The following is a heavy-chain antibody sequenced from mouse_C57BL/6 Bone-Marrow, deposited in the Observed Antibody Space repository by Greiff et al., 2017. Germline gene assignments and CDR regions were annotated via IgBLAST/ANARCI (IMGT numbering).Heavy chain of an antibody. CDR2: IRNKANNHAT. J-gene: IGHJ4*01. Sequence: EVQLQESGGGLVQPGGSMKLSCAASGFTFSDAWMDWVRQSPEKGLEWVAEIRNKANNHATYYAESVQGRFTISGVDSKSIVYLQMNSLRAEDTGIYYCTRRGYYDYDVGAMDYWGQGTSVTVSS. CDR3: TRRGYYDYDVGAMDY. CDR1: GFTFSDAW. D-gene: IGHD2-4*01. V-gene: IGHV6-6*01.